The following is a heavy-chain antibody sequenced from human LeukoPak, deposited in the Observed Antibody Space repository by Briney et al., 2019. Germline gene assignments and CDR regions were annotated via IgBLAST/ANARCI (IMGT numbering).Heavy chain of an antibody. CDR1: GYSFTSYG. CDR2: ISAYNGDT. Sequence: GASVKVSCKASGYSFTSYGISWVRQAPGQGLEWMGWISAYNGDTNYPQKFQGRVTMTTDTSASTAYMEVRSLRSDDTAVYYCARDGGVSYYPYFDYWGQGILVTVSS. CDR3: ARDGGVSYYPYFDY. D-gene: IGHD3-10*01. V-gene: IGHV1-18*01. J-gene: IGHJ4*02.